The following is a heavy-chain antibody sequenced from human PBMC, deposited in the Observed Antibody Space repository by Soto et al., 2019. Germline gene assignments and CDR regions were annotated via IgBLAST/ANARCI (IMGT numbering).Heavy chain of an antibody. J-gene: IGHJ4*02. CDR3: ARHNDGVH. CDR1: GASMTRGNYY. V-gene: IGHV4-30-4*01. D-gene: IGHD1-1*01. CDR2: IHYSGNT. Sequence: QVQLQESGPGQVEPSQTLSLTCTVSGASMTRGNYYWAWIRQPPGKCLEWIGYIHYSGNTASNPSLLSLLTLSVDVSKNQFSLKLNSVTAADTGLYYCARHNDGVHWCKETLGTVSS.